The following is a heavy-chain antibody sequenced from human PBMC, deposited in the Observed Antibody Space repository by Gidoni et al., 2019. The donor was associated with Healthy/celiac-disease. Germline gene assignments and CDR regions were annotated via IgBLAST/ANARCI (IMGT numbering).Heavy chain of an antibody. CDR1: GFTVSSHY. J-gene: IGHJ3*02. V-gene: IGHV3-53*01. CDR2: IYSGGST. CDR3: ARMVTYYYDSSGYYPWNAFDI. Sequence: EVQLVESGGGLIQPGGSLRLSCAASGFTVSSHYMSWVRQAPGKGLEWVSVIYSGGSTYYADSVKGRFTISRDNSKNTLYLQMNSLRAEDTAVYYCARMVTYYYDSSGYYPWNAFDIWGQGTMVTVSS. D-gene: IGHD3-22*01.